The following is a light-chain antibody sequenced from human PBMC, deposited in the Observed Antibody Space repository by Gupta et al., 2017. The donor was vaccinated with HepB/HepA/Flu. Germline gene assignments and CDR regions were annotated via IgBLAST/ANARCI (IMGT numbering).Light chain of an antibody. J-gene: IGLJ2*01. V-gene: IGLV1-51*02. Sequence: SVLTQPPSVSAAPGQKVTISCSGTSANIGTNYVSWYQQVPGTAPKLLIFENNKRPSGIPDRFSGSKSGTSATLGINGLQTGDEADYYGVTWDNNLSGLFGGGTKLTVL. CDR2: ENN. CDR3: VTWDNNLSGL. CDR1: SANIGTNY.